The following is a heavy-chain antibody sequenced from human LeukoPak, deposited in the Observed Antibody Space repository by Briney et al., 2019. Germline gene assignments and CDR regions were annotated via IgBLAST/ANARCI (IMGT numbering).Heavy chain of an antibody. CDR1: GFTFSSYA. J-gene: IGHJ3*02. CDR3: AKFRYSGYRYSFDI. Sequence: PGGSLRLSCAASGFTFSSYAMSWVRQAPGKGLEWVSGISGSGNSAFYPDSVKGRFTISRDNSEKTLYLQMISLRAEDTAVYYCAKFRYSGYRYSFDIWGQGTMVTVSS. D-gene: IGHD5-12*01. CDR2: ISGSGNSA. V-gene: IGHV3-23*01.